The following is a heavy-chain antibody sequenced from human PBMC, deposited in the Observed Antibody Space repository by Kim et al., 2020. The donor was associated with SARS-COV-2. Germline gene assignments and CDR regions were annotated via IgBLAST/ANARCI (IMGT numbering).Heavy chain of an antibody. J-gene: IGHJ4*02. CDR2: INPNSGVT. D-gene: IGHD3-10*01. CDR1: GYTFTDYY. V-gene: IGHV1-2*02. CDR3: APSPYGSGNKDY. Sequence: ASVKVSCKASGYTFTDYYMHWVRQSPGQGLEWMGWINPNSGVTNYARKFQGRVTLTRDTSTSTAYMELSGLGSDDTAIYYCAPSPYGSGNKDYWGQGTLVTVSS.